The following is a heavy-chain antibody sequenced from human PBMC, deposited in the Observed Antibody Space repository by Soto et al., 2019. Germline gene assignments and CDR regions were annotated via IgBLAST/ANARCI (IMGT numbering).Heavy chain of an antibody. J-gene: IGHJ4*01. Sequence: SETLSLTCAVSGYSLSSGSYWGWIRQPPGKGPEWIASIYHGGTTFYNPSLKSRVTLSVDTSKNHYSLKLRSVTAADTAVYYCARVHVMVVAGNTFDYSGPGTLVTVSA. CDR1: GYSLSSGSY. CDR2: IYHGGTT. CDR3: ARVHVMVVAGNTFDY. D-gene: IGHD2-8*01. V-gene: IGHV4-38-2*01.